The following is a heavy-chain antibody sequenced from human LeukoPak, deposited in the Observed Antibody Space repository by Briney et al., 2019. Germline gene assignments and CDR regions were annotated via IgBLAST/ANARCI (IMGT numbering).Heavy chain of an antibody. Sequence: GGSLRLSCSASGFPFSSYAMHWVRQAPGKGLEYVSAISDSGGSTYYADSVKGRVTISRDNSKNTLYLQMSSLKAEDTAVYFCVRGYSFGPYGMDVWGQGTTVTVSS. D-gene: IGHD2-15*01. V-gene: IGHV3-64D*09. CDR3: VRGYSFGPYGMDV. CDR2: ISDSGGST. J-gene: IGHJ6*02. CDR1: GFPFSSYA.